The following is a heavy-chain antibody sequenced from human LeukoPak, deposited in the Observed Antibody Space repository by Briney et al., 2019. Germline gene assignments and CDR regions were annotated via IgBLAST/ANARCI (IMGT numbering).Heavy chain of an antibody. Sequence: PSETLSLTCTVSGYSISSGYYWGWIRQPPGKGREWIGSIYHSGSTYYNPSLKSRVTISVDTSKNQFSLKLSSVTAADTAVYYCARVGSSYYYDSSGYYYGYWGQGTLVTVSS. J-gene: IGHJ4*02. CDR3: ARVGSSYYYDSSGYYYGY. V-gene: IGHV4-38-2*02. D-gene: IGHD3-22*01. CDR2: IYHSGST. CDR1: GYSISSGYY.